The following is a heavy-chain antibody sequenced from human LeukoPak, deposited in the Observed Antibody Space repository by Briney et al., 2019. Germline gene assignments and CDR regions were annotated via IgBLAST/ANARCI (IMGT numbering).Heavy chain of an antibody. Sequence: SETLSLTCTVSGGSISSGGYYWSWIRQPPGKGLEWIRYIYHSGSTYYNPSLKSRVTISVDRSKNQFSLKLSSVTAADTAVYYCARARGDNDYGDPGWFDPWGQGILVTVSS. CDR2: IYHSGST. CDR1: GGSISSGGYY. CDR3: ARARGDNDYGDPGWFDP. D-gene: IGHD4-17*01. J-gene: IGHJ5*02. V-gene: IGHV4-30-2*01.